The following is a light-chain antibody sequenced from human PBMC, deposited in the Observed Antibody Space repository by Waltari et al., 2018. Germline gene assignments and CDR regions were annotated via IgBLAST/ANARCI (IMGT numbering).Light chain of an antibody. Sequence: QSVLTQPPSASGTPGQRVTISCSGSTSNIGSNTVSWYQQLPGTAPKLLIYTDDPRPSGFPDRFSGSKSGTSASLAISGPQSEDEAHYHCSAWDDNLNGVIFGGGTKLTVL. CDR3: SAWDDNLNGVI. V-gene: IGLV1-44*01. CDR1: TSNIGSNT. J-gene: IGLJ2*01. CDR2: TDD.